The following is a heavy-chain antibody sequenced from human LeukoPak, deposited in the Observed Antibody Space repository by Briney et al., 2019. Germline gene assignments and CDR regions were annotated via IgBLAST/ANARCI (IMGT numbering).Heavy chain of an antibody. Sequence: SQTLSLTCSVSGGSVNSGTYYWSWIRQFPGRGLEWIGRIFFTGSTDYNPSLKSRLAISIDTSRDQFSLELSAVSAADTANYYCARDRASGMDFWDRGILVTVSS. CDR3: ARDRASGMDF. V-gene: IGHV4-31*03. CDR2: IFFTGST. D-gene: IGHD3-10*01. CDR1: GGSVNSGTYY. J-gene: IGHJ4*02.